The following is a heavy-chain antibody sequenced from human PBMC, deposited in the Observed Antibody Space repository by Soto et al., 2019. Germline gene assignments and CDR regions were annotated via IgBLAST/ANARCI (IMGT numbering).Heavy chain of an antibody. CDR1: GGTFNTYA. Sequence: QVQLVQSGAEMKKPGSSVKVSCQSSGGTFNTYAMNWVRQAPGQGPEWMGDISPMFGAANYAPQFQGRVTITAYESPSTAYMPFSSLPSSDPALYLCATDVPVHTPSFVCWGQGTLVTVSS. CDR2: ISPMFGAA. J-gene: IGHJ4*02. D-gene: IGHD3-10*02. V-gene: IGHV1-69*19. CDR3: ATDVPVHTPSFVC.